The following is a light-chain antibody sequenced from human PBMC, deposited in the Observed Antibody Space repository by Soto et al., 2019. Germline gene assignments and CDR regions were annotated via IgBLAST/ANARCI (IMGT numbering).Light chain of an antibody. CDR2: DAS. V-gene: IGKV3-20*01. Sequence: EIVLTQSPGTLTLSPGEVASLSCRASQSVISDFLAWYQQKRGQPPRLLIYDASKRATGIPARFSGGGSGTAFTLTISRVEPEDSAVYYCQQTFHSPRTFGQGTRLEIK. CDR3: QQTFHSPRT. J-gene: IGKJ2*01. CDR1: QSVISDF.